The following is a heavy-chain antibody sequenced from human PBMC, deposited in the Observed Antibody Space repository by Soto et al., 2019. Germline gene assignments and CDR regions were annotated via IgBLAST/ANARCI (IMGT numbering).Heavy chain of an antibody. Sequence: QVQLVQSGAEVKKPGSSVKVSCKASGGTFSSYTISWVRQAPGQGLEWMGRIIPILGIANYAQKFQGRVTITADKSTSTAYMELSSLRSEDTAVYYCARNDYGDYVNDDAFDIWGQGTMVTVSS. CDR2: IIPILGIA. V-gene: IGHV1-69*02. CDR3: ARNDYGDYVNDDAFDI. CDR1: GGTFSSYT. J-gene: IGHJ3*02. D-gene: IGHD4-17*01.